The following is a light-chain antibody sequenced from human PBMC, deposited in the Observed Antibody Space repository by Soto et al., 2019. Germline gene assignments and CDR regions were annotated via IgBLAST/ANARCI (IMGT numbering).Light chain of an antibody. CDR2: RAS. J-gene: IGKJ5*01. CDR3: QQYNNLPPIT. CDR1: QNIYSN. V-gene: IGKV3-15*01. Sequence: IVMTQSPATLSVSPGERATLSCRASQNIYSNVAWYQQRPGQAPRLLIYRASTRATGIPARFSGSGSGTEFTLTISSLQSEDFAVYYCQQYNNLPPITFGQGTRLEIK.